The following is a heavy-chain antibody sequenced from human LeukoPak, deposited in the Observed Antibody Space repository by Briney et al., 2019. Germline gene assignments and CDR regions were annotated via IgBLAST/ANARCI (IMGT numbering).Heavy chain of an antibody. V-gene: IGHV3-21*01. CDR2: ISSSSSYI. CDR3: ATYYYYDSSQYYFDY. J-gene: IGHJ4*02. CDR1: GFTFSNAW. D-gene: IGHD3-22*01. Sequence: GGSLRLSCAASGFTFSNAWMNWVRQAPGKGLEWVSSISSSSSYIYYADSVKGRFTISRDNAKNSLFLQMNSLRAEDTAVYYCATYYYYDSSQYYFDYWGQGTLVTVSS.